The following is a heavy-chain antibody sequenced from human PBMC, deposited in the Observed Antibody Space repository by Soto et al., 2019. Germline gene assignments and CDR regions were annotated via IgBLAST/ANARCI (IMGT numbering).Heavy chain of an antibody. J-gene: IGHJ5*02. D-gene: IGHD2-2*01. CDR1: GFTLKNYS. Sequence: DVQLVESGGGLVKPGGSLRLSCAASGFTLKNYSMTWVRQAPGKGLEWVSSISSNGNYKYYADSLKVRFTISRDNAKNALYLQMSSLRAEDTAVYYCARARSTTWSGTTRGWFDPWGRGTLVTVAS. V-gene: IGHV3-21*06. CDR2: ISSNGNYK. CDR3: ARARSTTWSGTTRGWFDP.